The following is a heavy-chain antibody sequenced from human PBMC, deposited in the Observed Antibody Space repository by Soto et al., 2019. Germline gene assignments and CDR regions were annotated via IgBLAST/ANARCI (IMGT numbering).Heavy chain of an antibody. CDR2: IIPIFGTA. D-gene: IGHD2-15*01. CDR1: GGTFSSYA. V-gene: IGHV1-69*13. CDR3: ARDHSYEESYGWPDP. J-gene: IGHJ5*02. Sequence: ASVKVSCKASGGTFSSYAIRWVRQAPGQGLEWMGGIIPIFGTANYAQKCQGRVTITADESTSTAYMELSSLRSEDTAVYYCARDHSYEESYGWPDPWGQGALVTVSS.